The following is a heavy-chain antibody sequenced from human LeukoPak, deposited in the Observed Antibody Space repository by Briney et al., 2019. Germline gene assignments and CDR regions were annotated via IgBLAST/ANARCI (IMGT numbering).Heavy chain of an antibody. J-gene: IGHJ5*02. CDR1: GGSFSGYY. CDR3: ARVVTIFGVVIMDGNWFDP. Sequence: SETLSLTCAVYGGSFSGYYWSWIRQPPGKGLEWIGYIYYSGSTNYNPSLKSRVTISVDTSKNQFSLKLSSVTAADTAVYYCARVVTIFGVVIMDGNWFDPWGQGTLVTVSS. D-gene: IGHD3-3*01. V-gene: IGHV4-59*01. CDR2: IYYSGST.